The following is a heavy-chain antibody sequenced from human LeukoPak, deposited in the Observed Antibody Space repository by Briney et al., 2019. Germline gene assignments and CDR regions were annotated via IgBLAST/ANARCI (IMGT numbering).Heavy chain of an antibody. CDR3: ARVTYYDFWSGYYFDY. Sequence: PSETLSLTCAVYGGSFSGYYWSWIRQPPGKGLEWIGEINHSGSTNYNPSLKSRVTISVDTSKNQLSLKLSSVTAADTAVYYCARVTYYDFWSGYYFDYWGQGTLVTVSS. V-gene: IGHV4-34*01. D-gene: IGHD3-3*01. CDR2: INHSGST. J-gene: IGHJ4*02. CDR1: GGSFSGYY.